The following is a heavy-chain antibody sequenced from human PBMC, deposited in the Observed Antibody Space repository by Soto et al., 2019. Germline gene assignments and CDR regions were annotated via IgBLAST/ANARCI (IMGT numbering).Heavy chain of an antibody. V-gene: IGHV4-34*01. J-gene: IGHJ4*02. CDR3: ARDKITGLFEY. CDR2: INHSGST. Sequence: QVQLQQWGAGLLKPSETLSLTCAVYGGSFSGYYWTWIRQPPGTGLEWIGEINHSGSTNYNPSLKSRVTISVDTSKNLFSLKLISVTAADTAVYYCARDKITGLFEYWGQGTRVTVSS. D-gene: IGHD2-8*02. CDR1: GGSFSGYY.